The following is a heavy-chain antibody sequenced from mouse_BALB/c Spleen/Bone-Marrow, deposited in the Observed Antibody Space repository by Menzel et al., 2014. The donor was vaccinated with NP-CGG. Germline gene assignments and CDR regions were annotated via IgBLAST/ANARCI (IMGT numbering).Heavy chain of an antibody. CDR2: TDPANGNT. V-gene: IGHV14-3*02. J-gene: IGHJ1*01. CDR1: GFNIKDTY. CDR3: ASYRYGWYFDV. D-gene: IGHD2-14*01. Sequence: EVQLQQSGAELVQPGASVKLSCTASGFNIKDTYMHWVKQRPEQGLEWIGRTDPANGNTKYDPKFQGKATITADTSSNTAYLQLSSLTSEDTAVYYCASYRYGWYFDVWCAGTTVTVSS.